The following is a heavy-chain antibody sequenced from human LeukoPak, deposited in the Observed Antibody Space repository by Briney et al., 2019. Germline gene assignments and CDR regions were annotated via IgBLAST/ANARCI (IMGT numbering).Heavy chain of an antibody. Sequence: ASVKVSCKASGYTFTDYYMHWVRQAPGQGLEWMGWINPNSGGTNYAQKFQGRVTMTRDTSISAAYMELSRLRSDDTAVYYCARGSGYSYGYGFDYWGQGTLVTVSS. CDR3: ARGSGYSYGYGFDY. D-gene: IGHD5-18*01. J-gene: IGHJ4*02. CDR2: INPNSGGT. V-gene: IGHV1-2*02. CDR1: GYTFTDYY.